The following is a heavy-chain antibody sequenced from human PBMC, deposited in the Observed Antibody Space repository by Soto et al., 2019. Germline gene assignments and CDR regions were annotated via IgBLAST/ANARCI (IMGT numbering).Heavy chain of an antibody. CDR3: ATAVGSSGWYDGVDS. CDR1: GFSFGDYA. J-gene: IGHJ4*02. D-gene: IGHD6-19*01. Sequence: EVQLVESGGGLVQPGRSLRLSCAASGFSFGDYAMQWVRQVPGKGLEWVSSISWNGESIGYADSVKGRFTISRDNGKKSVYLQMNSLRGEDTALDYCATAVGSSGWYDGVDSWGQGTLVTVS. CDR2: ISWNGESI. V-gene: IGHV3-9*01.